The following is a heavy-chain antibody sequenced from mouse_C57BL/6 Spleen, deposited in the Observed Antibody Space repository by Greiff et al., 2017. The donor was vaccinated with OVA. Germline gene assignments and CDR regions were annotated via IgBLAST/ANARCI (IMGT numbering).Heavy chain of an antibody. CDR2: ISPGSGST. V-gene: IGHV1-55*01. CDR3: ASGRVATRYFEV. Sequence: QVQLQQPGAELVKPGASVKMSCKASGYTFTSYWITWVKQRPGQGLEWIGDISPGSGSTNYNEKFKSKATLTVDTSSSTAYMQLSSLTSEDSAVYDCASGRVATRYFEVWGTGTTVTVSS. CDR1: GYTFTSYW. J-gene: IGHJ1*03. D-gene: IGHD1-1*01.